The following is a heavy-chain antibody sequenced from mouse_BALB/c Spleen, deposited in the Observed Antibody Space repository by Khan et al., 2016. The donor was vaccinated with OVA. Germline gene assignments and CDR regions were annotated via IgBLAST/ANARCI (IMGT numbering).Heavy chain of an antibody. J-gene: IGHJ1*01. D-gene: IGHD2-3*01. V-gene: IGHV5-17*02. Sequence: EVELVESGGGLVQPGRSRKLSCAASGFTFSNFGMHWVRQAPEKGLEWVAFISYDSNIIYSADTLKGRFTISRDNPKNTLFLQMTSLRSEDTAMYYCARLGDGGYFDVWGAGTTVTVSS. CDR1: GFTFSNFG. CDR3: ARLGDGGYFDV. CDR2: ISYDSNII.